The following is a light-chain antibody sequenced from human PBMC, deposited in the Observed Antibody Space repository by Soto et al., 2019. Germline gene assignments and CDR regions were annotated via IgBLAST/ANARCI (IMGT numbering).Light chain of an antibody. V-gene: IGKV3-15*01. J-gene: IGKJ4*01. Sequence: ETVMTQSPATLSVSLGERATLSCRASQSVNSNLAWYQQKPGQAPNLLIYGASIRATGVPARFSGSGSGTDFTLTISSPQPEDFAVYFCQQYKNWPPVTFGGGTKVEIK. CDR2: GAS. CDR1: QSVNSN. CDR3: QQYKNWPPVT.